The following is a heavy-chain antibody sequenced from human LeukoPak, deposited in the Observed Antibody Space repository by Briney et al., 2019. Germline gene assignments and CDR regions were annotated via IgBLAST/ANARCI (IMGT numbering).Heavy chain of an antibody. CDR2: ISSSSSYI. Sequence: GGSLRLSCAVSGFTVSNSYMSWVRQAPGKGLEWVSAISSSSSYIHYADSVKGRFTISRDNAKNSLYLQMNSLRAEDTAVYYCARDRDDSSGYYYPLDYWGQGTLVTVSS. CDR1: GFTVSNSY. CDR3: ARDRDDSSGYYYPLDY. J-gene: IGHJ4*02. D-gene: IGHD3-22*01. V-gene: IGHV3-21*01.